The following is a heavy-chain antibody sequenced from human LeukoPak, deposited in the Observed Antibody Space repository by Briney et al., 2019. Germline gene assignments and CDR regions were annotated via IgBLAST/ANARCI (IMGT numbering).Heavy chain of an antibody. Sequence: GGSLRLSCVVSGFTVSTNYMSWVRQASGKGLEWVSVIYRGGDTYYAESVKGRFSISRDTSNNTIYLEMSGLRAEDTAVYYCAREDMKGSYTADWGQGTLVAVSS. CDR3: AREDMKGSYTAD. CDR2: IYRGGDT. CDR1: GFTVSTNY. V-gene: IGHV3-53*01. J-gene: IGHJ4*02. D-gene: IGHD1-26*01.